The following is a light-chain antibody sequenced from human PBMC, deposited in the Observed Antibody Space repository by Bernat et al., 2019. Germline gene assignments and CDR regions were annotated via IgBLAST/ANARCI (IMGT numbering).Light chain of an antibody. CDR3: SSYVGSYNYV. J-gene: IGLJ1*01. CDR1: SRDIGGYRY. V-gene: IGLV2-8*01. Sequence: QSALTQPPTASGSPGQSVTISCTGSSRDIGGYRYVSWFQQHPGKAPSLIIYEVSMRPSGVPDRFSASKSGSTASLTISGLRAEDEADYFCSSYVGSYNYVFGTGTKVVVL. CDR2: EVS.